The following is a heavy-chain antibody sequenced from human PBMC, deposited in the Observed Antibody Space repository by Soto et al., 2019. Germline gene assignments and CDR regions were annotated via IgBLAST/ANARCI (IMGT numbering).Heavy chain of an antibody. V-gene: IGHV3-30*18. CDR3: AKDLYYYHSSLDDY. Sequence: PGGSLRLSCAASGFTFSSYAMHWVRQAPGKGLEWVAVISNDGSNKFYADSVKGRFTISRDNARNTLYLQMNTLRAEDTAVYYCAKDLYYYHSSLDDYWGQGTLVTVSS. CDR2: ISNDGSNK. D-gene: IGHD3-22*01. CDR1: GFTFSSYA. J-gene: IGHJ4*02.